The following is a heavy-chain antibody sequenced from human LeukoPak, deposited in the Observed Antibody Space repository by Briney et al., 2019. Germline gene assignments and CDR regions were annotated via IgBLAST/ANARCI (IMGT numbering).Heavy chain of an antibody. Sequence: GGSLRLSCAASGFTFSSYAMHWVRQAPGKGLEWVAVISYDGSNKYYADSVKGRFTISRDNSKNTLYLQMNSLRAEDTAVYYCARGGVNWNYVSLYYYYYMDVWGKGTTVTVSS. D-gene: IGHD1-7*01. V-gene: IGHV3-30-3*01. CDR3: ARGGVNWNYVSLYYYYYMDV. CDR2: ISYDGSNK. CDR1: GFTFSSYA. J-gene: IGHJ6*03.